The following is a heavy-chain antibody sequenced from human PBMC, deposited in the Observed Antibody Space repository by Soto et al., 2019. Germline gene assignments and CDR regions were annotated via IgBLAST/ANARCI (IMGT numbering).Heavy chain of an antibody. Sequence: ASVKASCKASGYTFTSYDINWLGQATGQGFEWMGWMNPNSGNTGYAQKFQGRVTMTRNTSISTAYMELSSLRSEDTAVYYCARGRIAARSPMRYYYYYYMDVWGKGTTFTVPS. D-gene: IGHD6-6*01. J-gene: IGHJ6*03. CDR3: ARGRIAARSPMRYYYYYYMDV. CDR2: MNPNSGNT. CDR1: GYTFTSYD. V-gene: IGHV1-8*01.